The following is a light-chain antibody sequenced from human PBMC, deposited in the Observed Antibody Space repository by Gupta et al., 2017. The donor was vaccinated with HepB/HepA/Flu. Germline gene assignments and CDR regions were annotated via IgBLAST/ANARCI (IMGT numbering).Light chain of an antibody. CDR2: NVN. J-gene: IGLJ2*01. CDR1: SSDVGAYRY. CDR3: CSYAGYDSLV. V-gene: IGLV2-11*01. Sequence: SALTQPRSVSGSPGQSVTISCTGTSSDVGAYRYVSWYQQHPDKAPKVIIYNVNERPAGVPDRFSGSKSGNTASLTISGRQAEDEGDYYCCSYAGYDSLVFGGGTKLTVL.